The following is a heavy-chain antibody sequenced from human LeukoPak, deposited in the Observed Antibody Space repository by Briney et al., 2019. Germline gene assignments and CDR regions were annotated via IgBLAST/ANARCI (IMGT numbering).Heavy chain of an antibody. CDR2: ISGSGDST. CDR3: AKDRSELFDTSGSDS. CDR1: GFTFSSYV. D-gene: IGHD3-22*01. V-gene: IGHV3-23*01. Sequence: GGSLRLSCAASGFTFSSYVMSWVRQAPGKGLECVSVISGSGDSTFYADSVKGRFTISRDNSKNTLYLQMSSLRAEDTAVYYCAKDRSELFDTSGSDSWGQGTLVTVSS. J-gene: IGHJ4*02.